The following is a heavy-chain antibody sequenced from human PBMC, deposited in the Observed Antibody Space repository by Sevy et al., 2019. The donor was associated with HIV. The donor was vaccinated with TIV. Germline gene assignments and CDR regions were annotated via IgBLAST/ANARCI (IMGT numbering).Heavy chain of an antibody. V-gene: IGHV3-23*01. CDR3: AKDGHDYGDFYFNY. D-gene: IGHD4-17*01. J-gene: IGHJ4*02. CDR2: IIGSGGRT. CDR1: GFTFSSYA. Sequence: GGSLRLSCAASGFTFSSYAMSWVRQAPGKGLEWVSCIIGSGGRTYYAESVKGRFTISRDNAKNRLYLQMNNLRAEATAVYYCAKDGHDYGDFYFNYWGQGTLVTVSS.